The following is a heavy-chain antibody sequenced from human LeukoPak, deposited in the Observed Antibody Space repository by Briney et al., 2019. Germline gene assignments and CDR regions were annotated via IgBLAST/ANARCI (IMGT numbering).Heavy chain of an antibody. V-gene: IGHV4-39*01. J-gene: IGHJ3*02. D-gene: IGHD6-13*01. Sequence: SETLSLTCTVSGGSISSSSSYWGWIRQPPGKGLEWIGSIYYSGSTYYNPSLKSRVTISVDTSKNQFSLKLSSVTAADTAVYYCARLEGIAAAGPYDAFDIWGQGTMVTVSS. CDR1: GGSISSSSSY. CDR2: IYYSGST. CDR3: ARLEGIAAAGPYDAFDI.